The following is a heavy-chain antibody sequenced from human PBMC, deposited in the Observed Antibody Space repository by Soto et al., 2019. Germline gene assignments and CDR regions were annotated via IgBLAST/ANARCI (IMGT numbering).Heavy chain of an antibody. CDR1: GFTFDDYA. CDR3: AKDIGIAAAGPIDY. CDR2: ISWNSGSI. V-gene: IGHV3-9*01. J-gene: IGHJ4*02. D-gene: IGHD6-13*01. Sequence: PGGSLRLSCAASGFTFDDYAMHWVRQAPGKGLEWVSGISWNSGSIGYADSVKGRFTISRDNAKNSLYLQMNSLRAEDTALYYCAKDIGIAAAGPIDYWGQGTLVTVSS.